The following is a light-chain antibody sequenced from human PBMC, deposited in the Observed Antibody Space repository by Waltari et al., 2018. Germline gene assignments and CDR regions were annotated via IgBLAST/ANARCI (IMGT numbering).Light chain of an antibody. CDR3: QQHGSSPFT. Sequence: EIVLTQSPGTLSLSPGEGATLSCRASQRVSSNFLAWYQQKPGQAPRLLISGASSRATGIPDRFSGSGSGTDFTLTISRLEPEDFAVYYCQQHGSSPFTFGPGTKVDIK. CDR1: QRVSSNF. J-gene: IGKJ3*01. CDR2: GAS. V-gene: IGKV3-20*01.